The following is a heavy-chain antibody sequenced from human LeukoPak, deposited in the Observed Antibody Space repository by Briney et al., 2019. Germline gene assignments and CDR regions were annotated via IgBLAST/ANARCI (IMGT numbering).Heavy chain of an antibody. CDR1: GFSFSTTW. J-gene: IGHJ4*02. CDR3: TKDSGYASDY. V-gene: IGHV3-74*01. Sequence: GGSLRLSCAASGFSFSTTWMHWVRQAPGKGLEWVALIYSDSSRTTYADSVKGRFTISRDNAKNTVYLQMSSLRVEDTAVYFCTKDSGYASDYWGQGILVPVSS. CDR2: IYSDSSRT. D-gene: IGHD2-15*01.